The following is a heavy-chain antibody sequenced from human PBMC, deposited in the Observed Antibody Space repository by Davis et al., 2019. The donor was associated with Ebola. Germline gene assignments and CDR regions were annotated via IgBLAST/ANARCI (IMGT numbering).Heavy chain of an antibody. CDR2: ISSSGTII. CDR3: AKGVIDT. J-gene: IGHJ3*02. V-gene: IGHV3-11*01. Sequence: GGSLRLSCAASGFTFGDYFMSWIRQAPGKGLEWVSYISSSGTIIYYADSVKGRFTISRDNSKDTLYLQMNSLRADDTAMYYCAKGVIDTWGQGTMVTVST. CDR1: GFTFGDYF. D-gene: IGHD2-21*01.